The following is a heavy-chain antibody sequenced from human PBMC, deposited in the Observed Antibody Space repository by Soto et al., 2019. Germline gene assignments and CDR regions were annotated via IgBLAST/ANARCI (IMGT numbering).Heavy chain of an antibody. Sequence: EASVKVSCKASGYTFTNFGISWVRQAPGQGLEWMGWISAYNGNTNYAQKLQGRVTMTTDTSTSTAYMELRSLRSDDTAVYYCARDSDYSMDVYWFDPWGQGTLVTVSS. V-gene: IGHV1-18*01. CDR1: GYTFTNFG. CDR2: ISAYNGNT. J-gene: IGHJ5*02. D-gene: IGHD4-4*01. CDR3: ARDSDYSMDVYWFDP.